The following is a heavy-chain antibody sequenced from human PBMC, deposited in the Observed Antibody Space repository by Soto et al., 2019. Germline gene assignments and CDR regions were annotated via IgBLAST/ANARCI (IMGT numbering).Heavy chain of an antibody. J-gene: IGHJ4*02. CDR3: ARDRELNFDY. CDR2: ISYDGSNK. V-gene: IGHV3-30-3*01. D-gene: IGHD1-26*01. CDR1: GFTFSSYA. Sequence: GGSLRLSCAASGFTFSSYAMHWVRQAPGKGLEWVAVISYDGSNKYYADSVKGRFTISRDNSKNTLYLQMNSLRAEDTAVYYCARDRELNFDYWGQGTLVTVSS.